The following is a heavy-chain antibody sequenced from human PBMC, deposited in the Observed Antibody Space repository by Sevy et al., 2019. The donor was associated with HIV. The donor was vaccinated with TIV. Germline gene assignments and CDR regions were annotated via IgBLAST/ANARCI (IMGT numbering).Heavy chain of an antibody. CDR2: IWSDGRFE. J-gene: IGHJ4*02. V-gene: IGHV3-33*01. Sequence: GGSLRLSCAATGFTFSNYAMHWVRQTPGKGLEWVAIIWSDGRFENHGDSVKGRFTISRDNSKNTLYPQMNNVRVEDTAVYYCARGGYYYDNAAYYALDSWGQGTLVTVSS. D-gene: IGHD3-22*01. CDR1: GFTFSNYA. CDR3: ARGGYYYDNAAYYALDS.